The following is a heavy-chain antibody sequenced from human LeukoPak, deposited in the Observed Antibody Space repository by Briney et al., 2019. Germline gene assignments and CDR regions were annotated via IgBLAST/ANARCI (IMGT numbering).Heavy chain of an antibody. D-gene: IGHD4-17*01. CDR2: IRYDGTNK. Sequence: GGSLRLSCAASGFTFDDYGMTWVRQVPGKGLEWVAIIRYDGTNKYYADSVKGRFTISRDNSKNTLYLQMNSLRAEDTAVYYCARDRSGYGDYVDYYYYYMDVWGKGTTVTISS. V-gene: IGHV3-30*02. J-gene: IGHJ6*03. CDR1: GFTFDDYG. CDR3: ARDRSGYGDYVDYYYYYMDV.